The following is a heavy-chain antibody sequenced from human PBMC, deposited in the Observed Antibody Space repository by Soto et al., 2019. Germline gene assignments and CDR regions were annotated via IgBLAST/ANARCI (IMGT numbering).Heavy chain of an antibody. V-gene: IGHV1-18*01. D-gene: IGHD6-13*01. J-gene: IGHJ5*02. CDR2: ISAYNGNT. CDR3: ARSLAAAGTLGVFDP. Sequence: QVQLVQSGAEVKKPGASVKVSCKASGYTFTSYGISWVRQAPGQGLEWMGWISAYNGNTNYAQKLQGRVTMTTDTSTSTAYMVLRSLRSDDTAVYYCARSLAAAGTLGVFDPWGQGTLVTVSS. CDR1: GYTFTSYG.